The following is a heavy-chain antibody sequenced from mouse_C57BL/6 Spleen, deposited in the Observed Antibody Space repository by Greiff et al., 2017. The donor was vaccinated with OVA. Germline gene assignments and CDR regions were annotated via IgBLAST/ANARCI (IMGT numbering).Heavy chain of an antibody. CDR2: IWRGGST. J-gene: IGHJ4*01. V-gene: IGHV2-5*01. CDR1: GFSLTSYG. Sequence: QVQLKQSGPGLVQPSQSLSITCTVSGFSLTSYGVHWVRQSPGKGLEWLGVIWRGGSTDYNAAFMSRLSITKDNSKSQVFFKMNSLQADDTAIYYCAKTPYYYGSRGYYAMDYWGQGTSVTVSS. D-gene: IGHD1-1*01. CDR3: AKTPYYYGSRGYYAMDY.